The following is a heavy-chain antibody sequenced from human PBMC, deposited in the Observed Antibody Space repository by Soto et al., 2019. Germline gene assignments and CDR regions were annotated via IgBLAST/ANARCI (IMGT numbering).Heavy chain of an antibody. CDR3: AKDGVDHNSVWDPFDI. V-gene: IGHV3-23*04. CDR1: GFIFSDYA. Sequence: EVQLVESGGGLVQPGGSLRLSCAASGFIFSDYAMSWVRQAPGKGLEWVAGMGGANGDTYYTESVRGRFAISRDNSKSTLFLQLSSLRAEDTAVYFCAKDGVDHNSVWDPFDIWGQGTLVTVSS. D-gene: IGHD2-15*01. J-gene: IGHJ3*02. CDR2: MGGANGDT.